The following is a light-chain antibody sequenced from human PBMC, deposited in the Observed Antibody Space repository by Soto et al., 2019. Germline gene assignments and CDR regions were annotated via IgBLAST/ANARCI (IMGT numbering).Light chain of an antibody. Sequence: EIVLTQSPGTLSLSPGERATLSCRASQSVSSSYLAWYQQKPGQAPRLLIYGASSRATGIPDRFSGSGSGTDCTLTISRLVPEDFAVYYCQQYGSSPAITFGQGTRLEIK. CDR1: QSVSSSY. V-gene: IGKV3-20*01. J-gene: IGKJ5*01. CDR3: QQYGSSPAIT. CDR2: GAS.